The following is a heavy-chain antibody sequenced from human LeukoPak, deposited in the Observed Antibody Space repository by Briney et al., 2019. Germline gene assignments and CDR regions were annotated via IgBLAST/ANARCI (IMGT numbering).Heavy chain of an antibody. V-gene: IGHV1-69*13. CDR3: ARVLGYCSSTSCQDNWFDP. D-gene: IGHD2-2*01. CDR2: IIPFFGTA. Sequence: SVKVSCKASGGTFSSYAISWVRQAPGQGLEWMGGIIPFFGTANYAQKFQGRVTITADESTSTAYMELSRLRSEDTAVYYCARVLGYCSSTSCQDNWFDPWGQGTLVTVSS. CDR1: GGTFSSYA. J-gene: IGHJ5*02.